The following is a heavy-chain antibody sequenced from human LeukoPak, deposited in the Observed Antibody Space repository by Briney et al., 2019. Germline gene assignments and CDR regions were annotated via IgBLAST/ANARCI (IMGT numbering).Heavy chain of an antibody. CDR3: ANGIVGYGYVPGDY. D-gene: IGHD5-18*01. Sequence: GGSLRLSCAASGFTFSSYGMHWVRQAPGKGLEWVAFIRYDGSNKYYADSVKGRFTISRDNSKNTLYLQMNSLRAEDTAVYYCANGIVGYGYVPGDYWGQGTLVTVSS. J-gene: IGHJ4*02. CDR2: IRYDGSNK. CDR1: GFTFSSYG. V-gene: IGHV3-30*02.